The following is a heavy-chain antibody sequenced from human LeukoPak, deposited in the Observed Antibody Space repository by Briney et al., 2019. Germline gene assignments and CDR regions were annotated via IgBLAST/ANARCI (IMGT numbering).Heavy chain of an antibody. D-gene: IGHD6-13*01. V-gene: IGHV4-4*09. CDR1: GGSISSYY. CDR2: IYTSGST. Sequence: SETLSLTCTVSGGSISSYYWSWIRQPPGKGLEWIGYIYTSGSTNYNPSLKSRVTISVDTSKNQFSLKLSSVTAADTAVYYCARVSYSSSWYGTYYFDYWGQGTLVTVSS. CDR3: ARVSYSSSWYGTYYFDY. J-gene: IGHJ4*02.